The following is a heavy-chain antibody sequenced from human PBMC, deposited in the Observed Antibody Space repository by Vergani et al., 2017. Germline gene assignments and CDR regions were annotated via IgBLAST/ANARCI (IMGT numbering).Heavy chain of an antibody. D-gene: IGHD3-22*01. J-gene: IGHJ4*02. CDR3: ASKLLGVVVIKDY. Sequence: QVQLAESGGGRVQPGRSLRLSCAASGFSFSSHAIHWVRQAPGKGLEWVAVISNDGSKKYYADSVKGRFTISRDNSKNTLDLQMNSLRTQDTAVYYCASKLLGVVVIKDYWGQGTLVTVSS. V-gene: IGHV3-30*03. CDR2: ISNDGSKK. CDR1: GFSFSSHA.